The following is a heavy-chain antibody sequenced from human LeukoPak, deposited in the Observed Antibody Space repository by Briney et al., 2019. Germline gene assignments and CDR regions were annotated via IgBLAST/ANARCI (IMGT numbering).Heavy chain of an antibody. CDR3: ARTLYIAAAPGGFDY. D-gene: IGHD6-13*01. V-gene: IGHV1-2*02. J-gene: IGHJ4*02. CDR2: FNPNSGGT. CDR1: VYTFTGYY. Sequence: ASVKVSCKASVYTFTGYYMHWVRQAPGQGLEWMGWFNPNSGGTNYAQKFQGRVTMSRDTSISTAYMELSRLRSDDTAVYYCARTLYIAAAPGGFDYWGQGTLVTVSS.